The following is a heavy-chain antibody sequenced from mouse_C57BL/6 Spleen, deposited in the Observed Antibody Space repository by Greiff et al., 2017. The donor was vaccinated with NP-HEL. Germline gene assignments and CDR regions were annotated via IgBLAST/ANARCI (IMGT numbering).Heavy chain of an antibody. V-gene: IGHV14-4*01. CDR3: RRGFDY. CDR1: GFNIKDDY. Sequence: EVKLMESGAELVRPGASVKLSCTASGFNIKDDYMHWVKQRPEQGLEWIGWIDPENGDTEYASKFQGKATITADTSSNTAYLQLSSLTSEDTAVYYCRRGFDYWGQGTTLTVSS. CDR2: IDPENGDT. J-gene: IGHJ2*01.